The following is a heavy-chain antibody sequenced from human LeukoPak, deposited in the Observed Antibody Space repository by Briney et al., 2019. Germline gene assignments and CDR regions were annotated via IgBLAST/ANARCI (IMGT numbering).Heavy chain of an antibody. CDR2: IRQDGNER. CDR3: AKDRVGNPYYYYMDV. D-gene: IGHD2-15*01. Sequence: GGSLRLSCAASGFSFSNFWMTWVRQAPGKGLEWVANIRQDGNERFYVDSVKGRFTISRDNAKNSVYLQMSSLRAEDTAVYYCAKDRVGNPYYYYMDVWGKGTTVTVSS. J-gene: IGHJ6*03. V-gene: IGHV3-7*01. CDR1: GFSFSNFW.